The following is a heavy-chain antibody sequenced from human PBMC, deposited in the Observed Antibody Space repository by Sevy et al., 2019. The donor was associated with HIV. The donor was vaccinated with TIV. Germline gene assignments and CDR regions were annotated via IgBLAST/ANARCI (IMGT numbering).Heavy chain of an antibody. D-gene: IGHD2-15*01. CDR1: GYTLTKLS. J-gene: IGHJ5*02. CDR2: FAPQYGET. V-gene: IGHV1-24*01. Sequence: GESLKISCKVSGYTLTKLSIHWVRQAPGKGLEWMGEFAPQYGETIYAQRFQGRLTMTEDTSPDTAFMELSSLTSEDTAIYYCTTVGLRYYSGSSSYQGDWFDPWGQGTLVTVSS. CDR3: TTVGLRYYSGSSSYQGDWFDP.